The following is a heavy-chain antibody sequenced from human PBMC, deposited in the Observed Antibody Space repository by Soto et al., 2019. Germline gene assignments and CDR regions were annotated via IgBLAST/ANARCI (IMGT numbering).Heavy chain of an antibody. V-gene: IGHV1-69*02. Sequence: SVKGSCTASGCTLSSYTISWVRQAPGQGLEWMGRIIPILGIANYAQKFQGRVTITADKSTSTAYMELSSLRSEDTAVYYCARGGHCTNGVCYPSWGQGTLVTVSS. CDR3: ARGGHCTNGVCYPS. CDR2: IIPILGIA. J-gene: IGHJ5*02. D-gene: IGHD2-8*01. CDR1: GCTLSSYT.